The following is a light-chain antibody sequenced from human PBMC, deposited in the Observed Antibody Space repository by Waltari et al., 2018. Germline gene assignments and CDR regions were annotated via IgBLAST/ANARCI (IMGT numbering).Light chain of an antibody. CDR1: QGISTY. CDR3: QKYNRAPFT. V-gene: IGKV1-27*01. CDR2: AAS. J-gene: IGKJ3*01. Sequence: DIQMTQSPSSLSASIGDRVTITCRASQGISTYLVWYQQKPGKGPKLLIYAASTLQSGVPSRFSGSGSGTDFTLTISGLQPEDAATYYCQKYNRAPFTCGPGTKVHIK.